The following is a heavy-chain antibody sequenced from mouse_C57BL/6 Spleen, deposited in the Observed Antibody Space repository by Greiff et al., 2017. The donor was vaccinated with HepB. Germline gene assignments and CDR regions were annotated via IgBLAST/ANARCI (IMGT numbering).Heavy chain of an antibody. CDR1: GYTFTSYW. Sequence: QVQLKQPGAELVKPGASVKLSCKASGYTFTSYWMHWVKQRPGQGLEWIGMIHPNSGSTNYNEKFKSKATLTVDKSSSTAYMQLSSLTSEDSAVYYCARTLGSIYYYAMDYWGQGTSVTVSS. CDR3: ARTLGSIYYYAMDY. V-gene: IGHV1-64*01. D-gene: IGHD1-1*01. CDR2: IHPNSGST. J-gene: IGHJ4*01.